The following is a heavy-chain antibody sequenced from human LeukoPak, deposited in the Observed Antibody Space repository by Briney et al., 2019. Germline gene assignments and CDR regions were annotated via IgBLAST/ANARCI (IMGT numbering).Heavy chain of an antibody. CDR2: FYASGST. J-gene: IGHJ3*02. CDR3: ARDDDEHGSSRSAFAI. Sequence: SQTLSLTCTVSGGSISSGSYYWSWIRQPPGKGLEWIGRFYASGSTNYNPSLKSRVTISVDTSKNQFSLNLSSVTAADTAVYYCARDDDEHGSSRSAFAIWGQATMVTVPS. D-gene: IGHD6-6*01. V-gene: IGHV4-61*02. CDR1: GGSISSGSYY.